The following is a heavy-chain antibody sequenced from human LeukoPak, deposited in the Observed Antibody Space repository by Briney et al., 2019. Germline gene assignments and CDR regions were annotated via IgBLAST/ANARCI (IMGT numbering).Heavy chain of an antibody. J-gene: IGHJ5*02. CDR2: INHTGST. CDR3: ARESLTARRGRNWFDP. V-gene: IGHV4-34*01. D-gene: IGHD6-6*01. Sequence: SETLSLICAVYTGSFSGYYWSWIRQPPGKGLEWIGEINHTGSTNYNPSLKSRVTISLDTSKNQFSLKLSSMTAAGTAVYYCARESLTARRGRNWFDPWGQGTLVTVSS. CDR1: TGSFSGYY.